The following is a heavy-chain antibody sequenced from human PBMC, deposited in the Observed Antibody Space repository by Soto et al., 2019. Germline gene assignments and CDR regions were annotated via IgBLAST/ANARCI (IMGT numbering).Heavy chain of an antibody. V-gene: IGHV1-69*12. J-gene: IGHJ6*02. D-gene: IGHD3-22*01. CDR3: ARDPIVVTAYYYYGMDV. CDR2: IIPIFGTA. CDR1: GGTFSSYA. Sequence: QVQLVQSGAEVKKPGSSVKVSCKASGGTFSSYAISWVRQAPGQGLEWMGGIIPIFGTANYAQKFQGRVTITADESTSTAYMELSSLRSEYTAVYYCARDPIVVTAYYYYGMDVWGQGTTVTVSS.